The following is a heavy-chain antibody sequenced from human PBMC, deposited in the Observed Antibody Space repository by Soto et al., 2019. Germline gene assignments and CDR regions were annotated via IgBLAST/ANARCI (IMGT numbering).Heavy chain of an antibody. CDR3: ARMLPEMGKFDY. V-gene: IGHV1-8*01. J-gene: IGHJ4*02. D-gene: IGHD2-15*01. CDR1: GYTFTSYD. CDR2: MNPNSGNT. Sequence: ASVKVSCKASGYTFTSYDINWVRQATGQGLEWMGWMNPNSGNTGYAQKFQGRVTMTRNTSISTAYMELSSLRSEDTAVYYCARMLPEMGKFDYWGQGTLVTVSS.